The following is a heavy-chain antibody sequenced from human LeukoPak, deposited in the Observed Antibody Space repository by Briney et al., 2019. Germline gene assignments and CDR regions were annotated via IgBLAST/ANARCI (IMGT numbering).Heavy chain of an antibody. Sequence: ASVKVSCKASGYTFTGYYMHWVRQAPGQGLEWMGWINPNSGGTNYAQKFQGRVTMIRDTSISTAYMELSRLRSDDTAVYYCARDRADYYYYGMDVWGQGTTVTVSS. V-gene: IGHV1-2*02. CDR1: GYTFTGYY. J-gene: IGHJ6*02. CDR2: INPNSGGT. CDR3: ARDRADYYYYGMDV.